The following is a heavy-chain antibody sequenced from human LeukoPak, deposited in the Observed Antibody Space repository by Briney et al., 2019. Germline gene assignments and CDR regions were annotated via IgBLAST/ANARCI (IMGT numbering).Heavy chain of an antibody. V-gene: IGHV3-30-3*01. CDR3: ARVGYSYGYYFDY. CDR1: GFTFSSYA. Sequence: GGSLRLSCAASGFTFSSYAMHWVRQAPGKGLEWVAVISYDGSNKYYADSVKGRLTISRDNSKNTLYLQMNSLRAEDTAVYYCARVGYSYGYYFDYWGQGTLVTVSS. CDR2: ISYDGSNK. J-gene: IGHJ4*02. D-gene: IGHD5-18*01.